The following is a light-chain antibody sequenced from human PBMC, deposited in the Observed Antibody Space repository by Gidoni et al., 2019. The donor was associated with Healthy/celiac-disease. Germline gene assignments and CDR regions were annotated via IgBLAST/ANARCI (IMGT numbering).Light chain of an antibody. CDR2: EGS. V-gene: IGLV2-23*01. CDR1: SSDVVSYNL. J-gene: IGLJ2*01. CDR3: CSYAGSSTVV. Sequence: QSALTQPASVSGSPGQSITISCTGTSSDVVSYNLVSWYQQHPSKAPKLMIYEGSKRPSGVSNRFSGSKSGNTASLTISGLQAEDEADYYCCSYAGSSTVVFGGGTKLTVL.